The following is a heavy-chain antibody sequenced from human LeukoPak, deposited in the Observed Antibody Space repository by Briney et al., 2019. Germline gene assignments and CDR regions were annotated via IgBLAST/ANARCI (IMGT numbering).Heavy chain of an antibody. Sequence: ASVQVSCKASGYTFTGYYMYWVRQAPGQGLEWMGVINPSGGSTSYAQKFQGRVTMTRDTSTSTVYTELSSLRSEDTAVYYCARDSPSEGEITIFDYWGQGTLVTVSS. CDR2: INPSGGST. D-gene: IGHD3-9*01. CDR3: ARDSPSEGEITIFDY. J-gene: IGHJ4*02. CDR1: GYTFTGYY. V-gene: IGHV1-46*01.